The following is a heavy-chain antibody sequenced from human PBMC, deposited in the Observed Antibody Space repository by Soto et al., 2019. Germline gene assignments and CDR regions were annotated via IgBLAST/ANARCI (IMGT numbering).Heavy chain of an antibody. CDR1: GGSISSYF. D-gene: IGHD6-13*01. J-gene: IGHJ4*02. CDR3: ARDLAAVPRAFDY. Sequence: PSDTLSLTCTVSGGSISSYFYIWVRQPPGKGLEWIGSVYYTGTTDYNPSLKSRVTISVDTSKTQFSMNLRSVTAADTAVYYCARDLAAVPRAFDYWGEALLVTISS. V-gene: IGHV4-59*01. CDR2: VYYTGTT.